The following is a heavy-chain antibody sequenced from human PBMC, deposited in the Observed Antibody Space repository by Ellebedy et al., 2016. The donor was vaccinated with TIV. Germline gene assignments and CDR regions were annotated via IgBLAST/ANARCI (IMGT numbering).Heavy chain of an antibody. CDR3: ARRRQGFGESFEY. Sequence: GESLKISCKASGYRFTNNWIAWVRQMPGKGLEWMGLVYAGDSDSRYIYSPSFQGQVTFSADKSISTAYLQWSSLKASDTAMYYCARRRQGFGESFEYWGQGTLVTVSS. V-gene: IGHV5-51*01. CDR2: VYAGDSDS. D-gene: IGHD3-10*01. J-gene: IGHJ4*02. CDR1: GYRFTNNW.